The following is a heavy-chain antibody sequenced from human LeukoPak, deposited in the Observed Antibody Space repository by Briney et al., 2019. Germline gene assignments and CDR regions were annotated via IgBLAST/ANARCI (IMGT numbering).Heavy chain of an antibody. Sequence: SETLSLTCVLSGASTSSSDYYWAWIRQPPGKGLEWIGTVYYSGSTYYNPSLKSRLTISVDTSNNSISLKVTSLTAADTAVYYCARHGNWEPFDYWGQGSLVTVSS. D-gene: IGHD1-1*01. V-gene: IGHV4-39*01. CDR2: VYYSGST. CDR3: ARHGNWEPFDY. CDR1: GASTSSSDYY. J-gene: IGHJ4*02.